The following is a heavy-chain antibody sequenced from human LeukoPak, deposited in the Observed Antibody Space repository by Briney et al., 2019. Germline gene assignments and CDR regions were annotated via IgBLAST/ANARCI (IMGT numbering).Heavy chain of an antibody. V-gene: IGHV3-30*18. CDR3: AKGARVDTVTSIVVLNWFDP. CDR2: ISYDGSHK. J-gene: IGHJ5*02. D-gene: IGHD4-17*01. CDR1: GITFRSYG. Sequence: PGRSLRLSCAASGITFRSYGMHWVRQAPGKGLEWVAVISYDGSHKYYADSVKGRFSISRDNSKNTLYLQMNSLRADYTAVYYCAKGARVDTVTSIVVLNWFDPWGQGTLVTVSS.